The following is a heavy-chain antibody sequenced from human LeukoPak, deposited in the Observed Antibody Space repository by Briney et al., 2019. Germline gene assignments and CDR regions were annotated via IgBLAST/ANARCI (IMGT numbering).Heavy chain of an antibody. V-gene: IGHV1-46*01. Sequence: ASVKVSCKASGYTFTSYYMHWVRQAPGQGLEWMGIINPSDGSTSYAQKFQGRVTMTRDTSTSTVYMELSSLRSEDTAVYYCARVADSSGYYDNRFDPWGQGTLVTVSS. D-gene: IGHD3-22*01. CDR2: INPSDGST. CDR1: GYTFTSYY. CDR3: ARVADSSGYYDNRFDP. J-gene: IGHJ5*02.